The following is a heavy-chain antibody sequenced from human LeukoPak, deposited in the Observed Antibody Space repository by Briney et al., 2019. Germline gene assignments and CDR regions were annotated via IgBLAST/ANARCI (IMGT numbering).Heavy chain of an antibody. CDR3: ARDYRLTQIQY. CDR2: IYSSGST. CDR1: GGSISTISYS. J-gene: IGHJ1*01. D-gene: IGHD1-26*01. V-gene: IGHV4-39*07. Sequence: SETLSLTCTVSGGSISTISYSWGWIRQPPGKGLEWLGTIYSSGSTYYTPSLKSRVTISVDTSKNQFSLKLSSVTAADTAVYYCARDYRLTQIQYWGQGTLVTVSS.